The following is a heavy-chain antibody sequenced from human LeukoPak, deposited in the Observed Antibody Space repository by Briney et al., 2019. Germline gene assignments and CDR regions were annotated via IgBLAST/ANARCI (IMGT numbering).Heavy chain of an antibody. D-gene: IGHD3-22*01. J-gene: IGHJ5*02. CDR3: ARDAYYDSSGYNWFDP. CDR2: ISSSSSYI. CDR1: GFTFSSYS. Sequence: GGSLRLSCAASGFTFSSYSMNWVRQAPGKGLEWVSSISSSSSYIYYADSVKGRFTVSRDNTKNSLYLQMNSLRAEDTAVYYCARDAYYDSSGYNWFDPWGQGTLVTVSS. V-gene: IGHV3-21*01.